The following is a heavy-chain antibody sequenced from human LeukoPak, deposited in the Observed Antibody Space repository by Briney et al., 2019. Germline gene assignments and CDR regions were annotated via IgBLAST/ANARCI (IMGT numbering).Heavy chain of an antibody. CDR2: IKQDGSDK. CDR1: GFTFSTYW. Sequence: GGSLRLSCAASGFTFSTYWMSWVRQAPGKGLEWVANIKQDGSDKFYVDSVKGRFTISRDNAKNSMYLQMNSLRAEDTATYYCARVLPVASRDYWGQGTLVTVSS. J-gene: IGHJ4*02. D-gene: IGHD2-2*01. CDR3: ARVLPVASRDY. V-gene: IGHV3-7*01.